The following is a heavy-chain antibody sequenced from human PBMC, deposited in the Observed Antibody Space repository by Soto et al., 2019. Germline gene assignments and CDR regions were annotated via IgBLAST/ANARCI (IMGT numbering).Heavy chain of an antibody. CDR3: ALSSWTLGGFDP. V-gene: IGHV2-5*01. CDR1: GFSLSTTGVG. J-gene: IGHJ5*02. Sequence: QITLKESGPPLVEPAQPLTLTCTFSGFSLSTTGVGVGWVRQPPGKALEWLAIVYYTDDKRYSPSLRNRLSITKDTSKYQVVLTMANMGPVDTATYYCALSSWTLGGFDPCGQGIQVIVSS. D-gene: IGHD6-6*01. CDR2: VYYTDDK.